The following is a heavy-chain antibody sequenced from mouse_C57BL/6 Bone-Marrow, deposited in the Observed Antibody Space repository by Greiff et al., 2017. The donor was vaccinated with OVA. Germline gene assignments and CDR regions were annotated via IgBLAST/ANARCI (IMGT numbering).Heavy chain of an antibody. CDR1: GYTFTDYY. V-gene: IGHV1-76*01. CDR3: ARGTVAARDYAMDY. J-gene: IGHJ4*01. D-gene: IGHD1-1*01. CDR2: IYPGSGNT. Sequence: QVQLQQSGAELVRPGASVKLSCKASGYTFTDYYINWVKQRPGQGLEWIARIYPGSGNTYYNEKFKGKATLTADKSSSTAYMQLSSLTSEDSAVYFCARGTVAARDYAMDYWGQGTSVTVSS.